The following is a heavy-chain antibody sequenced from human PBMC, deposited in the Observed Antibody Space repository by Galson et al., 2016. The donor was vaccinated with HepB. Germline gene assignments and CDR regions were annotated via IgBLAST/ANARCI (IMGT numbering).Heavy chain of an antibody. J-gene: IGHJ4*02. CDR2: ISYSGTT. Sequence: SETLSLTCTVSGGSISSTNYFWGWIRQPPGKGLDWIGSISYSGTTYYNPSLRSRVTISADTSKNQISLNLSSVTATDTAVYYCARGYSSGWTFDYWGQGTLVTVSS. D-gene: IGHD6-19*01. V-gene: IGHV4-39*01. CDR3: ARGYSSGWTFDY. CDR1: GGSISSTNYF.